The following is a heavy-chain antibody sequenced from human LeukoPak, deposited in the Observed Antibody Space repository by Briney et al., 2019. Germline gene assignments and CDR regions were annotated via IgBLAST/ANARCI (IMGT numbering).Heavy chain of an antibody. CDR1: GGSISSYY. CDR2: IYTSGST. V-gene: IGHV4-4*07. J-gene: IGHJ3*02. Sequence: PSETLSPTCTVSGGSISSYYWSWIRQPAGKGLEWIGRIYTSGSTNYNPSLKSRVTMSVDTSKNQFSLKLSSVAAADTAVYYCARDSFLDMIVVVPRAFDIWGQGTMVTVSS. CDR3: ARDSFLDMIVVVPRAFDI. D-gene: IGHD3-22*01.